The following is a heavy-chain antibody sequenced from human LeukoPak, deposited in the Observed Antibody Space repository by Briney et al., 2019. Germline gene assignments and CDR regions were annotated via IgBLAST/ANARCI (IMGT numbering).Heavy chain of an antibody. CDR2: INHSGST. CDR3: TRERSTPGINWFDP. V-gene: IGHV4-34*01. CDR1: GESFSAYS. J-gene: IGHJ5*02. D-gene: IGHD2-2*01. Sequence: SETLSLTCAVYGESFSAYSWNWIRQSPGKGLEWIGEINHSGSTNYNPSLKSRVTISVDTSKNQTSKRQFSLKLTSVTAADTAVYYCTRERSTPGINWFDPWGQGTLVTVSS.